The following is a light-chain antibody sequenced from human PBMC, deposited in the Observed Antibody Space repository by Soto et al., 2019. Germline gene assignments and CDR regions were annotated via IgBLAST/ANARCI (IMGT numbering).Light chain of an antibody. V-gene: IGKV3-15*01. J-gene: IGKJ1*01. CDR3: QQYDKRPPWT. CDR1: QSVTSTY. CDR2: GAS. Sequence: EIVMTQSPAPLSVSPGERAALSCRARQSVTSTYLAWYQQKPGQAPRLLIHGASTRATGIPARFSGSGSGTEFTLTISSLQSEDSAIYYCQQYDKRPPWTFGQGTKVDI.